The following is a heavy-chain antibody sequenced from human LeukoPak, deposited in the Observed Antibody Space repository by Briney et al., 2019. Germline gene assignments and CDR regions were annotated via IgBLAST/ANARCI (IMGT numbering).Heavy chain of an antibody. Sequence: GGSLRLSCAASGFAFSSYNMNWVRQAPGKGLEWSSYIGSSGSPTHYADSVGGRFTISRDNATHSLYLQMNSLRDEDTAVYFCARRPYSDTSGRLSDVWGQGTTVTVSS. CDR1: GFAFSSYN. CDR2: IGSSGSPT. D-gene: IGHD3-22*01. CDR3: ARRPYSDTSGRLSDV. V-gene: IGHV3-48*02. J-gene: IGHJ6*02.